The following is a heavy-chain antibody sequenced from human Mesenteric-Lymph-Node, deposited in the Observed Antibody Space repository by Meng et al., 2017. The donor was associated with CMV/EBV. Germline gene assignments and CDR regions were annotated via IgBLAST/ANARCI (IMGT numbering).Heavy chain of an antibody. J-gene: IGHJ4*02. CDR2: IYYSGST. V-gene: IGHV4-39*07. Sequence: GSLRLSCTVSGGSISSSSYYWGWIRQPPGKGLEWIGSIYYSGSTYYNPSLKSRVTISVDTSKNQFSLKLSSVTAADTAVYYCATRITGTSYWGQGTLVTVSS. D-gene: IGHD1-7*01. CDR1: GGSISSSSYY. CDR3: ATRITGTSY.